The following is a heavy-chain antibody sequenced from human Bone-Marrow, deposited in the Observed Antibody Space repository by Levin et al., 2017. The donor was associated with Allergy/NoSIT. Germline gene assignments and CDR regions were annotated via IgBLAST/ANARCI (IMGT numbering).Heavy chain of an antibody. CDR1: GDSIHNDY. Sequence: SQTLSLTCKVSGDSIHNDYWSWIRQPPGKGLEWIGYIHFTGNTTYSPSLNSRVTMSIDTSKNQFSLRLTSVTAADTAVYYCARHPGASFHYWGQGILVTVSS. J-gene: IGHJ4*02. CDR3: ARHPGASFHY. CDR2: IHFTGNT. V-gene: IGHV4-59*08. D-gene: IGHD1/OR15-1a*01.